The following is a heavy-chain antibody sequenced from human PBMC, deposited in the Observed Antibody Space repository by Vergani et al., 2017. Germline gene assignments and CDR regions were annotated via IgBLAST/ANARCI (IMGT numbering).Heavy chain of an antibody. D-gene: IGHD2-8*02. Sequence: EVQLVESGGGSVQSGGSLRLSCVASGGSFNTYWMHWVRQVPGKGLMWVAHIDEYGNRATYGDFETGRFTISIDNAKNTVFLQMNNLRADDAGFYYCVRTVYCTGIACNTRFDSWGQGALVTVSS. V-gene: IGHV3-74*03. CDR2: IDEYGNRA. CDR1: GGSFNTYW. CDR3: VRTVYCTGIACNTRFDS. J-gene: IGHJ5*01.